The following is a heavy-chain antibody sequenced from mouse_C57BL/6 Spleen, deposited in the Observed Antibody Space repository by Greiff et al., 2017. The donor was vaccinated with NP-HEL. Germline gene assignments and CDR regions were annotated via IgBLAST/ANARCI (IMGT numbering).Heavy chain of an antibody. CDR3: ARGEFITTVGGDYYAKDY. CDR1: GYTFTSYW. Sequence: QVQLQQPGAELVKPGASVKMSCKASGYTFTSYWITWVKQRPGQGLEWIGDIYPGSGSTNYNEKFKSKATLTVDTSSSTAYMQLSSLTSEDSAVYDCARGEFITTVGGDYYAKDYWDQGTSVTVAA. J-gene: IGHJ4*01. CDR2: IYPGSGST. V-gene: IGHV1-55*01. D-gene: IGHD1-1*01.